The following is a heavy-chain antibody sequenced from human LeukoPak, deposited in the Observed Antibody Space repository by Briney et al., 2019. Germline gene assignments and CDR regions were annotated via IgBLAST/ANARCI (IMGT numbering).Heavy chain of an antibody. CDR2: LHYSGNT. V-gene: IGHV4-59*01. J-gene: IGHJ5*02. Sequence: SETLSLTCTVSGASINSYFWSWIRQPPGKGLEWVGYLHYSGNTNYNPSLNSRVTISVDTSKNQFSLKLTSLTAADTAVYYCARVRYSSAWGWFDPWGQGTLITVSS. D-gene: IGHD6-19*01. CDR3: ARVRYSSAWGWFDP. CDR1: GASINSYF.